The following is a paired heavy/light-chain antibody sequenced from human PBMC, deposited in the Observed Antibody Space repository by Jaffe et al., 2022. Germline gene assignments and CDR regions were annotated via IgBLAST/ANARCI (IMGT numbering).Light chain of an antibody. J-gene: IGKJ1*01. Sequence: DIVLTQTPLSSPVTLGQPASISCRSSQSLVYRNGNTYLNWLQQRPGQPPRLLIYKISNRFSGVPDRFSGSGAGTNFTLKISRVEAEDVGVYYCMQATQLRTFGQGTKVEIK. V-gene: IGKV2-24*01. CDR1: QSLVYRNGNTY. CDR2: KIS. CDR3: MQATQLRT.
Heavy chain of an antibody. V-gene: IGHV3-48*03. Sequence: EVQLVESGGGLVQPGGSLRLSCAASGFTFRNYEMNWVRQAPGKGLEWVAYIDKGGTTIYYGDSVKGRFTISRDNAKNSLYLQMNSLRAEDTAIYYCVRDTNGDTYGDSWGQGTLVTVSS. CDR2: IDKGGTTI. CDR1: GFTFRNYE. CDR3: VRDTNGDTYGDS. D-gene: IGHD2-8*01. J-gene: IGHJ4*02.